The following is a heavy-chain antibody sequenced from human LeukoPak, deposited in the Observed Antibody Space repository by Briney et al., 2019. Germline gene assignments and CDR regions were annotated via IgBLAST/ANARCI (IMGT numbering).Heavy chain of an antibody. CDR1: GFTFSSYS. CDR3: ARGGIVGATTGDAFDI. D-gene: IGHD1-26*01. Sequence: GSLRLSCAASGFTFSSYSMNWVRQAPGKGLEWVSSISSSSSYIYYADSVKGRFTISRDNAKNSLYLQMNSLRAEDTAVYYCARGGIVGATTGDAFDIWGQGTMVTVSS. J-gene: IGHJ3*02. V-gene: IGHV3-21*01. CDR2: ISSSSSYI.